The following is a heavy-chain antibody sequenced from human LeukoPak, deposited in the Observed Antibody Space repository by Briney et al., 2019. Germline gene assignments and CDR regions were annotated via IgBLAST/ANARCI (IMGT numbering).Heavy chain of an antibody. J-gene: IGHJ4*02. CDR2: IYTGDSDT. D-gene: IGHD3-10*01. Sequence: GESLKISCKGSGYSFTNYWIGLVRQMPGEGLEWMGIIYTGDSDTRYSQSCQGQVATSADKSISTAYLQWSSLKASDTAMYYCAAIRPSTEDSFDSWGERTLVSVSS. V-gene: IGHV5-51*01. CDR1: GYSFTNYW. CDR3: AAIRPSTEDSFDS.